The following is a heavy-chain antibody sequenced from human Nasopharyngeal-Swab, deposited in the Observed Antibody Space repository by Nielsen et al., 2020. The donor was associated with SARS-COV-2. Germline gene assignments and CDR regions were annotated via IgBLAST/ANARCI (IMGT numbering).Heavy chain of an antibody. CDR1: GLTVSGNY. CDR2: IYSGGST. D-gene: IGHD2-8*01. CDR3: ARDSHKGTR. J-gene: IGHJ4*02. Sequence: GESLKISCAASGLTVSGNYMSWVRQAPGKGLEWVSVIYSGGSTYYADSVKGRFTISRHNSKNTLYLQINSLRAEDTAVYYCARDSHKGTRWGQGTLVTVSS. V-gene: IGHV3-53*04.